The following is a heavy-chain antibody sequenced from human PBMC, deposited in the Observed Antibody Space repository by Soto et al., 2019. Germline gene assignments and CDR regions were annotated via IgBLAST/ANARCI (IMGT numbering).Heavy chain of an antibody. CDR3: ARALSGEASGYYYWTNLGWFGP. CDR1: GGSISSYY. V-gene: IGHV4-59*01. CDR2: IYYSGST. D-gene: IGHD3-22*01. Sequence: PSETLSLTCTVSGGSISSYYWSWIRQPPGKGLEWIGYIYYSGSTNYNPSLKSRVTISVDTSKNQFSLKLSSVTAADTAVYYCARALSGEASGYYYWTNLGWFGPWGQGTLVTVSS. J-gene: IGHJ5*02.